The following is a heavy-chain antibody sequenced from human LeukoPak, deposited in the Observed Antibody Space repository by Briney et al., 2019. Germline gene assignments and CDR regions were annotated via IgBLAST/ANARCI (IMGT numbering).Heavy chain of an antibody. CDR3: ARTWSGYYIGYFDY. Sequence: SETLSLTCTVSGGSISSSSYYWGWIRQPPGKGLEWIASIYYSGSTYYNPSLKSRVTISVDTSKNQFSLKLSSVTAADTAVYYCARTWSGYYIGYFDYWGQGTLVTVSS. J-gene: IGHJ4*02. CDR2: IYYSGST. D-gene: IGHD3-3*01. CDR1: GGSISSSSYY. V-gene: IGHV4-39*07.